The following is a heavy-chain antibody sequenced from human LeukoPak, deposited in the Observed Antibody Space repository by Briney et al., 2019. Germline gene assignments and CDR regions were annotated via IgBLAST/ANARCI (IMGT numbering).Heavy chain of an antibody. CDR3: AKDASLWSGYFDY. Sequence: PGGSLRLSCAASGITFIQYGIHWVRQAPGKGLEWVAFIRSDGTNHYYADSVRDRFTISRDNSKNTLYLQMDDLRAEDTSVYYCAKDASLWSGYFDYWGQGALVTVS. V-gene: IGHV3-30*02. J-gene: IGHJ4*02. CDR2: IRSDGTNH. D-gene: IGHD3-3*01. CDR1: GITFIQYG.